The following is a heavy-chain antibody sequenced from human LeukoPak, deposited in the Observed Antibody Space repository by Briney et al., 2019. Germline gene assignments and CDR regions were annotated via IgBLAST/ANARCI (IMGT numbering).Heavy chain of an antibody. V-gene: IGHV4-59*01. J-gene: IGHJ4*02. CDR2: IYYSGST. CDR1: GGSISSYY. Sequence: SETLSLTCTVSGGSISSYYWSWIRQPPGKGLEWIGYIYYSGSTNYNPSLKSRVTISVDTSKNQFSLKLSSVTAADTAVYYCAGDTMAYFDYWGQGTLVTVSS. D-gene: IGHD3-10*01. CDR3: AGDTMAYFDY.